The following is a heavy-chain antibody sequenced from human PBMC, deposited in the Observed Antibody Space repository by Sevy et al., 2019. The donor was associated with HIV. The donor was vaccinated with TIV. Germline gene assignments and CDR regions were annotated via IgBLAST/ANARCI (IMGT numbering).Heavy chain of an antibody. J-gene: IGHJ4*02. Sequence: GGSLRLSCAASGFTFSSYAMSWVRQAPGKGLEWVSAISGSGGSTYYADSVKGRFTISRDNSKNTLYLQMNSLRAEDKAVYYCEKWYLGLNYFDYWGQGTLVTVSS. CDR1: GFTFSSYA. D-gene: IGHD6-13*01. V-gene: IGHV3-23*01. CDR3: EKWYLGLNYFDY. CDR2: ISGSGGST.